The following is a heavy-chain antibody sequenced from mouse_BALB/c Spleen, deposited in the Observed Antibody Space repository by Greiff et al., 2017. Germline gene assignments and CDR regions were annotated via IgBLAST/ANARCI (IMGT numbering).Heavy chain of an antibody. CDR1: GFNIKDYY. CDR2: IDPENGNT. V-gene: IGHV14-1*02. CDR3: ARSTYGRGAMDY. D-gene: IGHD1-1*01. J-gene: IGHJ4*01. Sequence: EVQLQQSGAELVRPGALVKLSCKASGFNIKDYYMHWVKQRPEQGLEWIGWIDPENGNTIYDPKFQGKASITADTSSNTAYLQLSSLTSEDTAVYYCARSTYGRGAMDYWGQGTSVTVSS.